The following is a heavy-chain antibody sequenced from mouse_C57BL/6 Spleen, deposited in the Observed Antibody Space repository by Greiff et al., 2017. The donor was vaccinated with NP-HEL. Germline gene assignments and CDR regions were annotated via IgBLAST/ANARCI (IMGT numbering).Heavy chain of an antibody. CDR3: ARSDYGSSSWFAY. Sequence: LVESGASVKISCKASGYAFSSYWMNWVKQRPGKGLEWIGQIYPGDGDTNYNGKFKGKATLTADKSSSTAYMQLSSLTSEDSAVYFCARSDYGSSSWFAYWGQGTLVTVSA. V-gene: IGHV1-80*01. D-gene: IGHD1-1*01. CDR1: GYAFSSYW. J-gene: IGHJ3*01. CDR2: IYPGDGDT.